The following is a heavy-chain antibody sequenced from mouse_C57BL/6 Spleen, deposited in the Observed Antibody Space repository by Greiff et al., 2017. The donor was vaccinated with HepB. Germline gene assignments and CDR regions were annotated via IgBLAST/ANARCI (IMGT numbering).Heavy chain of an antibody. CDR2: IYPRSGNT. CDR3: ANKNPSIYYDYDAGVDY. D-gene: IGHD2-4*01. J-gene: IGHJ2*01. Sequence: QVQLQQSGAELARPGASVKLSCKASGYTFTSYGISWVKQRTGQGLEWIGEIYPRSGNTYYNEKFKGKATLTADKSSSTAYMELRSLTSEDSAVYFCANKNPSIYYDYDAGVDYWGQGTTLTVSS. V-gene: IGHV1-81*01. CDR1: GYTFTSYG.